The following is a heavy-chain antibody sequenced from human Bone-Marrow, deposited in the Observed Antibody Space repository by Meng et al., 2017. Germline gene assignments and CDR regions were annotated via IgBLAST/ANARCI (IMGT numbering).Heavy chain of an antibody. CDR3: ARDSSGPGY. Sequence: EVQLVESGGGLVQPGGSLRLSCAASGFTVSSTYMSWVRQAPGKGPEWVSVIYTAGGTYYADSVKGRFTISRDNSKNTLYLQMNSLRAEDTAVYYCARDSSGPGYWGQGTLVTVSS. V-gene: IGHV3-66*01. CDR1: GFTVSSTY. D-gene: IGHD6-19*01. CDR2: IYTAGGT. J-gene: IGHJ4*02.